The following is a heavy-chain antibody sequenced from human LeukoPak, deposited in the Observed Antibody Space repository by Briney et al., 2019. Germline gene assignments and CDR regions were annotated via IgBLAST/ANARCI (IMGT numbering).Heavy chain of an antibody. CDR2: IYNSGST. CDR3: ARALPAFDY. Sequence: TSETLSLTCAVSGYSISSGYYWGWIRQPPGKGLEWIGSIYNSGSTYYNPSLKSRVTISVDTSKNQFSLKLSSVTAADTAVYYCARALPAFDYWGQGTLVTVSS. V-gene: IGHV4-38-2*01. J-gene: IGHJ4*02. D-gene: IGHD2-2*01. CDR1: GYSISSGYY.